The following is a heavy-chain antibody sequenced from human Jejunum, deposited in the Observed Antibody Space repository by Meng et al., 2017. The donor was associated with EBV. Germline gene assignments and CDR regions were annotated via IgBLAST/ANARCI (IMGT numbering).Heavy chain of an antibody. D-gene: IGHD2-8*02. V-gene: IGHV4-34*02. J-gene: IGHJ4*02. CDR1: GGSFSGYY. Sequence: QVQLQQWGVGLLRPTETLSLTCAVYGGSFSGYYWSWVRQPPGRGLEYIGEVHFSGITNYTPSLKSRVTMSVDASKNQFSLRLTSVTAADTAVYYCARRTGDYVVGYWGQGTLVTVSS. CDR3: ARRTGDYVVGY. CDR2: VHFSGIT.